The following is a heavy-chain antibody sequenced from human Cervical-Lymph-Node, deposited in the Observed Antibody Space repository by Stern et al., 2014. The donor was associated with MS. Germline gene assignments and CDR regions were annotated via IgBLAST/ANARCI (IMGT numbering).Heavy chain of an antibody. D-gene: IGHD2/OR15-2a*01. CDR3: ARPRRPYFFRGNHHYYGMDV. CDR1: GFTFSSYG. CDR2: ISYDGSNE. Sequence: VQLVESGGGVVQPGRSLRLSCAASGFTFSSYGMHWVRQAPGQGLEWVTLISYDGSNEYYADSVKGRFTISRDNSKNTVYLQMNSLRPEDTAVYYCARPRRPYFFRGNHHYYGMDVWGQGTRVSVSS. J-gene: IGHJ6*02. V-gene: IGHV3-30*03.